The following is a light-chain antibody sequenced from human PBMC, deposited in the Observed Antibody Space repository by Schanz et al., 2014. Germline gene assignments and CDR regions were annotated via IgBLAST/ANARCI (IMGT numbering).Light chain of an antibody. V-gene: IGKV3-20*01. CDR2: GAS. CDR3: QQYGSSPQT. Sequence: EIVMTQSPVTLSVSPGERATLSCRASQSVSSSSLAWYQQKPGQAPRLLIYGASNRATGIPDRFSGSGSGTDFTLTISRLEPEDFAVYYCQQYGSSPQTFGQGTKLEIK. J-gene: IGKJ2*01. CDR1: QSVSSSS.